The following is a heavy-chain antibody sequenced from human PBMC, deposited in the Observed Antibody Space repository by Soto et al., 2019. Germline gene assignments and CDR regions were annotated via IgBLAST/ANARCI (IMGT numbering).Heavy chain of an antibody. CDR1: GFTFSSYA. J-gene: IGHJ5*02. D-gene: IGHD6-6*01. Sequence: QVQLVESGGGVVQPGRSLRLSCAASGFTFSSYAMHWVRQAPGKGLEWVAVISYDGSNKYYADSVKGRFTISRDNSKNTLYLQMNRLRDEDTAVYYCARDRRQLGFDPWGQGTLVTVSS. CDR3: ARDRRQLGFDP. V-gene: IGHV3-30-3*01. CDR2: ISYDGSNK.